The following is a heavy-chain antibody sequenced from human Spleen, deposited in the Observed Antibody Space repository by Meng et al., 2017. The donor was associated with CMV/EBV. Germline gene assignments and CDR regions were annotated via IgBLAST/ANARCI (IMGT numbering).Heavy chain of an antibody. J-gene: IGHJ5*02. Sequence: CKASGYTFTSYGISWVRQAPGQGLEWMGWISAYNGNTNYTQKLQGRVTMTTDTSTSTAYMELRSLRSDDTAVYYCARALAAPSGWFDPWGQGTLVTVSS. CDR1: GYTFTSYG. CDR3: ARALAAPSGWFDP. V-gene: IGHV1-18*01. CDR2: ISAYNGNT. D-gene: IGHD6-6*01.